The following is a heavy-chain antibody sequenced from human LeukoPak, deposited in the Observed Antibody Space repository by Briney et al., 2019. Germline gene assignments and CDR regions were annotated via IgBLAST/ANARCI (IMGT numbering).Heavy chain of an antibody. Sequence: SVKVSCKASGGTFSSYAISWVRQAPGQGLEWMGGIIPIFGTANYAQKFQGRVTITADESTSTAYMELSSLRSEDTAVYYCARVPIDPLVTGTSAFDPWGQGTLVTVSS. CDR3: ARVPIDPLVTGTSAFDP. J-gene: IGHJ5*02. CDR2: IIPIFGTA. D-gene: IGHD1-20*01. V-gene: IGHV1-69*13. CDR1: GGTFSSYA.